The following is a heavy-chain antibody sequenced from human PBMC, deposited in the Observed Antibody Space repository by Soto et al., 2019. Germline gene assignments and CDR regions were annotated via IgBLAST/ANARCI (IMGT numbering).Heavy chain of an antibody. D-gene: IGHD3-10*01. J-gene: IGHJ6*02. V-gene: IGHV4-34*01. Sequence: PSETLSLTCAFYGWYFSGYYWSWIRQPPGKGLEWIGEINHSGSTNYNPSLKSRVTISVDTSKNQFSLKLSSVTAADTAVYYCARSGGSGSYYPSYYYYGMDVWGQGTTVTVSS. CDR2: INHSGST. CDR3: ARSGGSGSYYPSYYYYGMDV. CDR1: GWYFSGYY.